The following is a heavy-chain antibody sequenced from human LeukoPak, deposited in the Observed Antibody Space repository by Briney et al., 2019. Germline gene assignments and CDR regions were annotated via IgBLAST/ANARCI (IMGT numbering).Heavy chain of an antibody. V-gene: IGHV1-46*01. CDR2: INPSGGST. J-gene: IGHJ4*02. CDR1: GYTFTNYY. Sequence: ASVKVSCKASGYTFTNYYIHCVRQAPGQGHEWMGIINPSGGSTSYAQKFQGRVTMTRDMSTSTVYMELSSLRSEDTAVYHCARGSSGSYLNYFDYWGQGTLVTVSS. D-gene: IGHD1-26*01. CDR3: ARGSSGSYLNYFDY.